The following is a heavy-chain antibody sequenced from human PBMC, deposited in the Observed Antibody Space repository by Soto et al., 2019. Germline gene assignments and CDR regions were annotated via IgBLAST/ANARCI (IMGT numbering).Heavy chain of an antibody. CDR3: ARALGGDSYSYYFDY. V-gene: IGHV3-30-3*01. CDR1: GFTFSSYA. J-gene: IGHJ4*02. CDR2: ISYDGSNK. D-gene: IGHD2-21*02. Sequence: GGSLRLSCAASGFTFSSYAMHWVRQAPGKGLEWVAVISYDGSNKYYADSVKGRFTISRDNSKNTLYLQMNSLRAEDTAVYYCARALGGDSYSYYFDYWGQGTLVTVSS.